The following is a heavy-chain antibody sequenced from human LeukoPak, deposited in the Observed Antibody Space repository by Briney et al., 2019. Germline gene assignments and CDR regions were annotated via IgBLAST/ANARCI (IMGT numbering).Heavy chain of an antibody. D-gene: IGHD3-10*01. CDR3: VKGGDELKYYCDY. V-gene: IGHV3-64D*06. Sequence: PGGSLRLSCSASGFTFSRYAMHWVRQAPGKGLEYVSAISSNGGSTYYADSVKGRFTISRDNSKNTLYLQMSSLRAEDTAVYYCVKGGDELKYYCDYWGQGTLVTVSS. CDR1: GFTFSRYA. CDR2: ISSNGGST. J-gene: IGHJ4*02.